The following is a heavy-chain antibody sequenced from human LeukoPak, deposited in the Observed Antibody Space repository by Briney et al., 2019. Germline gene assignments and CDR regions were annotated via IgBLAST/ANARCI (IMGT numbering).Heavy chain of an antibody. CDR2: IRYDGSNK. CDR3: AREGPRGNSQFDY. J-gene: IGHJ4*02. V-gene: IGHV3-30*02. CDR1: GFTFSSYG. D-gene: IGHD2/OR15-2a*01. Sequence: GGSLRLSCAASGFTFSSYGMHWVRQAPGKGLEWVALIRYDGSNKYYADSVKGRLTISRDNSKNTLYLQMNSLRAEDTAVYYCAREGPRGNSQFDYWGQGTLVTVSS.